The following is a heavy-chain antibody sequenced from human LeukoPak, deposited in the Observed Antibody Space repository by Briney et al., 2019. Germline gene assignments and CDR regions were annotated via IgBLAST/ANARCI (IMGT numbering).Heavy chain of an antibody. Sequence: GGSLRLSCAASGFTFSSYAMSWVRQAPGKGLEWVSAISGSGGSTYYADSVKGRFTISRDNSKNTLYLQMNSLRAEDTAVYYCAKRTFATYYYDSSGYYYLDYWGQGTLVTVSS. CDR1: GFTFSSYA. CDR2: ISGSGGST. J-gene: IGHJ4*02. D-gene: IGHD3-22*01. CDR3: AKRTFATYYYDSSGYYYLDY. V-gene: IGHV3-23*01.